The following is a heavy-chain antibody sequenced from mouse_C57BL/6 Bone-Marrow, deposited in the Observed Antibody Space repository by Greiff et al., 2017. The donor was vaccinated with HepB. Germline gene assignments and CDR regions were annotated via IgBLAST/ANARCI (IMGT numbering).Heavy chain of an antibody. Sequence: EVKLMESGGDLVKPGGSLKLSCAASGFTFSSYGMSWVRQTPDKRLEWVATISSGGSYTYCPDSVKGRFTISRDNAKNTLYLQMSSLKSEDTAMYYCARALYYGSSPDYWGQGTTLTVSS. D-gene: IGHD1-1*01. CDR2: ISSGGSYT. V-gene: IGHV5-6*01. CDR3: ARALYYGSSPDY. J-gene: IGHJ2*01. CDR1: GFTFSSYG.